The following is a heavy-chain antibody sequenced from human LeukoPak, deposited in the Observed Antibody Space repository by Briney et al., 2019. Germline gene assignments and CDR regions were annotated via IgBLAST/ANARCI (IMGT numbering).Heavy chain of an antibody. CDR3: AGDFWSGYYLSY. J-gene: IGHJ4*02. V-gene: IGHV1-3*01. CDR2: INAGNGNT. CDR1: GYTFTSYA. Sequence: ASVKVSCKASGYTFTSYAMHWVRQAPGQRPEWMGWINAGNGNTKYSQKFQGKVTITRDTSASTAYMELSSLRSEDTAVYYCAGDFWSGYYLSYWGQGTLVTVSS. D-gene: IGHD3-3*01.